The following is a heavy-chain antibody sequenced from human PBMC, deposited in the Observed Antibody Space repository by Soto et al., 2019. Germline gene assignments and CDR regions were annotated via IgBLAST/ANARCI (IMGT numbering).Heavy chain of an antibody. V-gene: IGHV4-59*01. J-gene: IGHJ4*02. CDR1: GGSISSYY. Sequence: SETLSLTCTVSGGSISSYYWSWIRQPPGKGLEWVGYIYYSGSTNYNPSLKSRVTISVDTSKNQFSLKLSSVTAADTAVYYCARGKKDRLDYWGQGTLVTVSS. CDR3: ARGKKDRLDY. D-gene: IGHD2-21*02. CDR2: IYYSGST.